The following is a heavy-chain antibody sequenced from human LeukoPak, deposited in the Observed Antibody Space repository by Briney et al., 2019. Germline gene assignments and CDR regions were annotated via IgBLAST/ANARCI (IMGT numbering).Heavy chain of an antibody. J-gene: IGHJ4*02. CDR2: VYYSENT. CDR1: GGSISGYY. V-gene: IGHV4-59*08. CDR3: TRRVAITGTPKAYFDY. Sequence: SETLSLTCSVSGGSISGYYWSWIRQPPGKELEWIGYVYYSENTEYNPSLESRITISLDTSKNQFSLRLNSVTTADTAVYFCTRRVAITGTPKAYFDYWGQGILVTVST. D-gene: IGHD1-20*01.